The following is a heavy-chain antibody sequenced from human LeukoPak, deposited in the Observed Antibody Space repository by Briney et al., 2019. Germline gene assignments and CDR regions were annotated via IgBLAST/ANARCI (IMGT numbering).Heavy chain of an antibody. CDR2: ISSSSSYI. CDR3: ALYDSSGYSTHDAFDI. V-gene: IGHV3-21*01. J-gene: IGHJ3*02. Sequence: PGGSLRLSCSASGFTFSSYSMNWVRQAPGKGLEWVSSISSSSSYIYYADSVKGRFTISRDNAKNSLYLQMNSLRAEDTAVYYCALYDSSGYSTHDAFDIWGQGTMVTVSS. CDR1: GFTFSSYS. D-gene: IGHD3-22*01.